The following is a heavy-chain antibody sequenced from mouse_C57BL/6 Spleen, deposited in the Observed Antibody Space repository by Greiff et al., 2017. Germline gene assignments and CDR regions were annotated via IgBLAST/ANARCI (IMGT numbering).Heavy chain of an antibody. Sequence: QVQLQQSGPELVKPGASVKISCKASGYAFSSSWMNWVKQRPGKGLEWIGRIYPGDGDTNYNGKFKGKATLTADKSSSTAYMQLSSLTSEDSAVYFCARPHYYGSSPYYFDYWGQGTTLTVSS. CDR1: GYAFSSSW. CDR2: IYPGDGDT. CDR3: ARPHYYGSSPYYFDY. J-gene: IGHJ2*01. V-gene: IGHV1-82*01. D-gene: IGHD1-1*01.